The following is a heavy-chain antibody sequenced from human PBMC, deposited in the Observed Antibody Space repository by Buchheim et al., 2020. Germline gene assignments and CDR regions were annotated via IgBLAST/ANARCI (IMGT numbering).Heavy chain of an antibody. CDR3: AKDQGYSGMDV. CDR1: MSTFSNSE. D-gene: IGHD5-12*01. V-gene: IGHV3-48*03. Sequence: QLVESGGALVQPGGSLRLSCVASMSTFSNSEMNWVRQTPGKGLEWIAYISSAGSKKDYADSVKGRFTISRDNSKNTLYLQMNSLRAEDTAVYYCAKDQGYSGMDVWGQGTT. CDR2: ISSAGSKK. J-gene: IGHJ6*02.